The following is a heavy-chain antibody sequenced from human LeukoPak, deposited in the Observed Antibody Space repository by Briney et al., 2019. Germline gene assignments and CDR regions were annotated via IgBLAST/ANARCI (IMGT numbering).Heavy chain of an antibody. CDR3: ARDGRSGWYDGDFQH. Sequence: ASVKVSCKASGYTFTIYYMHRVRQAPGQGLEWMGWINLNSGGTNYSQKYQGRVTMTMDTSISTAYMELSRLRSDDTAVYYFARDGRSGWYDGDFQHWGQGNLVTVSS. D-gene: IGHD6-19*01. V-gene: IGHV1-2*02. CDR1: GYTFTIYY. CDR2: INLNSGGT. J-gene: IGHJ1*01.